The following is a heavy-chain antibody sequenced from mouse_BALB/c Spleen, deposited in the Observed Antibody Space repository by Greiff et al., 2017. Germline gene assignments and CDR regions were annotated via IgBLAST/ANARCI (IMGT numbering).Heavy chain of an antibody. Sequence: QVHVKQSGPGLVAPSQSLSITCTVSGFSLTSYGVHWVRQPPGKGLEWLGVIWAGGSTNYNSALMSRLSISKDNSKSQVFLKMNSLQTDDTAMYYCARNYGPYYAMDYWGQGTSVTVSS. CDR3: ARNYGPYYAMDY. CDR2: IWAGGST. CDR1: GFSLTSYG. V-gene: IGHV2-9*02. D-gene: IGHD1-2*01. J-gene: IGHJ4*01.